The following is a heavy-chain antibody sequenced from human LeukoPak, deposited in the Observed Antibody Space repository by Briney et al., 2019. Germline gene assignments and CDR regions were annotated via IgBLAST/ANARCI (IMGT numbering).Heavy chain of an antibody. V-gene: IGHV4-59*01. J-gene: IGHJ4*02. CDR3: ARGLGRSYYYDSSGYFDY. Sequence: SETLSLTCTVSGASISSSNWSWFRKPQGKDLEWIGYIYYSGSTNYNPSLKSRVTISVDTSKNQFSLKLSSVTAADTAVYYCARGLGRSYYYDSSGYFDYWGQGTLVTVSP. D-gene: IGHD3-22*01. CDR1: GASISSSN. CDR2: IYYSGST.